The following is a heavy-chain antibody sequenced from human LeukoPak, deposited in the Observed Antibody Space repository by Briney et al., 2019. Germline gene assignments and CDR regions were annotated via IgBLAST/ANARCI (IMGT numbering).Heavy chain of an antibody. CDR3: ARDADSSGWSSIEY. D-gene: IGHD6-19*01. CDR1: GFTFSRYW. CDR2: IKCDGRGT. J-gene: IGHJ4*02. Sequence: GGSLRLSCAASGFTFSRYWMHWVRQAPGKGLVWVSRIKCDGRGTNYADSVKGRFTISGDNAKNTLYLQMNCLRAEETAVYYCARDADSSGWSSIEYWGQGTLVTVSS. V-gene: IGHV3-74*01.